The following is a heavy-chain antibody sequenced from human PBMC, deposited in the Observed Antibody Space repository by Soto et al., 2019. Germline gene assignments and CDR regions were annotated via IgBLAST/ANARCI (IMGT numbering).Heavy chain of an antibody. CDR2: ISWDGGST. D-gene: IGHD3-22*01. Sequence: GGSLRLSCAASGFTFDDYTMHWVRQAPGKGLEWVSLISWDGGSTYYADSVKGRFTISRDNSKNSLYLQMNSLRTEDTALYYCAKDIGDSSPEFDPWGQGTLVTVSS. V-gene: IGHV3-43*01. CDR1: GFTFDDYT. J-gene: IGHJ5*02. CDR3: AKDIGDSSPEFDP.